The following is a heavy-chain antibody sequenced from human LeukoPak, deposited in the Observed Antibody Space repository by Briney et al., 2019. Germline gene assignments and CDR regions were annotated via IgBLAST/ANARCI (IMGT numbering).Heavy chain of an antibody. Sequence: GGSLRLSCAASGFTFDDYAMHWARQAPGKGLEWVSGISWNSGSIGYADSVKGRFTISRDNAKNSLYLQMNSLRAEDTALYYCAKEHRTYYDFWSGYPNTLNFDYWGQGTLVTVSS. CDR2: ISWNSGSI. V-gene: IGHV3-9*01. CDR1: GFTFDDYA. J-gene: IGHJ4*02. D-gene: IGHD3-3*01. CDR3: AKEHRTYYDFWSGYPNTLNFDY.